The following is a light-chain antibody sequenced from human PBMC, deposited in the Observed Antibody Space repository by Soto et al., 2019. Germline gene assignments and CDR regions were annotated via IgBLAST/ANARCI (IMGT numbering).Light chain of an antibody. V-gene: IGLV2-14*03. CDR2: DVY. Sequence: QSALTQPASVSGSPGQSITLSCTGTSGDVGGHNAVSWYQQHPGKAPKLLIYDVYNRPSGASNRFSGSESGNTASLTISGLQAEDEADYYCSSYERSGAYVFGTGTKLTVL. CDR3: SSYERSGAYV. J-gene: IGLJ1*01. CDR1: SGDVGGHNA.